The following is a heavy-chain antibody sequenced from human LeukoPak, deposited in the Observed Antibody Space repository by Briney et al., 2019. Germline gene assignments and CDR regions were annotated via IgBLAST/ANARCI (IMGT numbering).Heavy chain of an antibody. Sequence: PGGSLRLSCAASGFTVSSHYISWVRQAPGKGLEWVSYISSSSSTIYYADSVKGRFTISRDNAKNSLYLQMNSLRAEDTAVYYCARVMEELFPAVGPPAVAFDIWGQGTMVTVSS. D-gene: IGHD2-8*01. V-gene: IGHV3-48*01. CDR1: GFTVSSHY. CDR3: ARVMEELFPAVGPPAVAFDI. CDR2: ISSSSSTI. J-gene: IGHJ3*02.